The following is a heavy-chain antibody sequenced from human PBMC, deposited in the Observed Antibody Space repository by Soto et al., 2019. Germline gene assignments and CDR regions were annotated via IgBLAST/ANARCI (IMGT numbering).Heavy chain of an antibody. CDR3: ARATYYYDSSGYYPGGLDY. CDR2: IYYSGST. Sequence: SETLSLTCTVSGGSISSYYWSWIRQPPGKGLEWIGYIYYSGSTNYNPSLKSRVTISVDTSKNQFSLKLSSVTAADTAVYCCARATYYYDSSGYYPGGLDYWGQGTLVTVSS. D-gene: IGHD3-22*01. J-gene: IGHJ4*02. CDR1: GGSISSYY. V-gene: IGHV4-59*01.